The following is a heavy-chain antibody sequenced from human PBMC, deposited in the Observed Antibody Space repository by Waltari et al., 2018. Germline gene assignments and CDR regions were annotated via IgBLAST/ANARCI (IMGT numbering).Heavy chain of an antibody. Sequence: QVQLVQSGAEVKKPGSSVKVSGKASGGTFSSYAISCVRQAPGQGIEWMGGIIPIFGTANYAQKFQGRVTITTDESTSTAYMELSSLRSEDTAVYYCARDQGTVTTGPYYGMDVWGQGTTVTVSS. D-gene: IGHD4-4*01. CDR1: GGTFSSYA. V-gene: IGHV1-69*05. CDR2: IIPIFGTA. J-gene: IGHJ6*02. CDR3: ARDQGTVTTGPYYGMDV.